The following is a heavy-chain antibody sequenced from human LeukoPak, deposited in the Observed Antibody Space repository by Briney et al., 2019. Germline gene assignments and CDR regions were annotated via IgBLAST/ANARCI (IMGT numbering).Heavy chain of an antibody. Sequence: PGRSLRLSCAASGFTFDDYAMHWVRQAPGKGLEWVSGISWNSGSIGYADSVKGRFTISRAHAKNCLYLQMNSLRAEDTALYYCARHWGSDWYFDLWGRGTLVTVSS. CDR1: GFTFDDYA. V-gene: IGHV3-9*01. CDR2: ISWNSGSI. J-gene: IGHJ2*01. CDR3: ARHWGSDWYFDL. D-gene: IGHD7-27*01.